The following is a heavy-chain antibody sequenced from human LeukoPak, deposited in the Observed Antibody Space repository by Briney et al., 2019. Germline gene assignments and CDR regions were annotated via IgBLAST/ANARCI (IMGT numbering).Heavy chain of an antibody. J-gene: IGHJ4*02. Sequence: SETLSLTCAVYGGSFSGYYWSWIRQPPGKGLEWIGEINHSGGTNYNPSLKSRVTISVDTSKNQFSLKLSSVTAADTAVYYCARANWGFDYWGQGTLVTVSS. CDR1: GGSFSGYY. CDR3: ARANWGFDY. V-gene: IGHV4-34*01. D-gene: IGHD7-27*01. CDR2: INHSGGT.